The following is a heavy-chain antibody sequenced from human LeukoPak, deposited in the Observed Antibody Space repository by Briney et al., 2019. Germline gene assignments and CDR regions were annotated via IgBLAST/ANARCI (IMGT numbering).Heavy chain of an antibody. CDR1: GFTFSSYA. D-gene: IGHD5-24*01. Sequence: EGSLRLSCAASGFTFSSYAMSWVRQAPGKGLEWVSAISGSGGSTYYADSVKGRFTISRDNSKNTLYLQMNSLRAEDTAVYYCAKYTSRGWLQRGDAFDIWGQGTMVTVSS. CDR2: ISGSGGST. V-gene: IGHV3-23*01. CDR3: AKYTSRGWLQRGDAFDI. J-gene: IGHJ3*02.